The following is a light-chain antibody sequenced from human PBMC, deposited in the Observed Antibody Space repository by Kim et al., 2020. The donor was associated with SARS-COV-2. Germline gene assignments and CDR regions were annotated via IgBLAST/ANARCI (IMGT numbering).Light chain of an antibody. CDR1: QCISNH. J-gene: IGKJ1*01. Sequence: ASVGDRVTITGRASQCISNHLAWYQQNPGKAPKLLIYGASTLQSGVPSRFSGSGSGTEFTLTISSLQPEDFATYSCQQFTIYPRTFGQGTKVDIK. CDR3: QQFTIYPRT. CDR2: GAS. V-gene: IGKV1-9*01.